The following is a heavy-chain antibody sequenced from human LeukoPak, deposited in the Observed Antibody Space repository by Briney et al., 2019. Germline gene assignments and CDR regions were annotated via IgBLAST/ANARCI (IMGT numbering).Heavy chain of an antibody. CDR3: AGINYYDSSFGDF. J-gene: IGHJ4*02. CDR1: GGSFSGYY. CDR2: INHSGST. D-gene: IGHD3-22*01. V-gene: IGHV4-34*01. Sequence: SETLSLTCAVYGGSFSGYYWSWIRQPPGKGLEWIGEINHSGSTNYNPSLKSRVTISVDTSKKQFSLKLTSVTAADTAVYYCAGINYYDSSFGDFWGQGTLVTVSS.